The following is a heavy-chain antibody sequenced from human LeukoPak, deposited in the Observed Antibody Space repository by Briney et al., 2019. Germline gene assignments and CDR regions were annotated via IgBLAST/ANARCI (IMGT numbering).Heavy chain of an antibody. CDR1: GGTFSSYA. CDR2: IIPIFGTA. V-gene: IGHV1-69*06. J-gene: IGHJ4*02. D-gene: IGHD4-17*01. CDR3: ARSPLATATTGGGYFDY. Sequence: SVKVSCKASGGTFSSYAISWVRQAPGQGLEWMGGIIPIFGTANYAQKFQGRVTITADKSTSTAYMELSSLRSEDTAVYYCARSPLATATTGGGYFDYWGQGTLVTVSS.